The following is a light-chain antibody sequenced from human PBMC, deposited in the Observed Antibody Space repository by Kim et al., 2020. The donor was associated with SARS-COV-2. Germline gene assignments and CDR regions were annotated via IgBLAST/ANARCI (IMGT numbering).Light chain of an antibody. V-gene: IGLV3-19*01. CDR2: GKN. J-gene: IGLJ2*01. Sequence: SSELTQDPAVSVAWGQTVRITCQGDSLRSYYASWYQQKPGQAPIVVISGKNNRPSGIPDRFSGSSSGNTASLTITGAQAEDEADYCCSSRDSNGYVLFGGGTQLTVL. CDR1: SLRSYY. CDR3: SSRDSNGYVL.